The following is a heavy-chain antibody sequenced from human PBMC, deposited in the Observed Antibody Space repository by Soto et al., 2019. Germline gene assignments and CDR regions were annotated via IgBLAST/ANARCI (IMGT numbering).Heavy chain of an antibody. J-gene: IGHJ4*02. V-gene: IGHV1-18*04. Sequence: ASVKVSCKASGYTFTTYGITWVRQAPGQGLEWMGWINAYNGNTKYAQKVQGRVTMTTDTSTSTVYVELRNLRSDDTALYYCARDYGFYGGYDYWAQGTLVTVSS. D-gene: IGHD4-17*01. CDR1: GYTFTTYG. CDR3: ARDYGFYGGYDY. CDR2: INAYNGNT.